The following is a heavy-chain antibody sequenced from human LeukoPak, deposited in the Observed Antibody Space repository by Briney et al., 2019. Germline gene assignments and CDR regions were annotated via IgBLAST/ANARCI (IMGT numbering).Heavy chain of an antibody. CDR2: ISGSGDST. J-gene: IGHJ5*02. CDR3: ASHYGSGSNNWFDP. CDR1: GFTFSSYG. D-gene: IGHD3-10*01. V-gene: IGHV3-23*01. Sequence: GGSLRLSCAASGFTFSSYGMSWVRQAPGKGLEWVSAISGSGDSTFYADSVKGRFTISRDNSKNTLYLQMDSLRAEDTAVYYCASHYGSGSNNWFDPWGRGILVTVSS.